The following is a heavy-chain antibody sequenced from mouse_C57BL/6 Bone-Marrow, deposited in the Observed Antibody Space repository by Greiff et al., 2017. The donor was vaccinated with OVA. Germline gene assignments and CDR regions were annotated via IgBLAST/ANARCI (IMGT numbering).Heavy chain of an antibody. D-gene: IGHD2-5*01. CDR3: ARDGNSNYDYYAKDY. CDR1: GFTFSDYY. CDR2: INYDGSST. J-gene: IGHJ4*01. Sequence: EVHLVESEGGLVQPGSSMKLSCTASGFTFSDYYMAWVRQVPEKGLEWVANINYDGSSTYYLDSLKSRFIISSDNAKNTLYLHISSLKSKDTATYYCARDGNSNYDYYAKDYWGQGTSVTVSS. V-gene: IGHV5-16*01.